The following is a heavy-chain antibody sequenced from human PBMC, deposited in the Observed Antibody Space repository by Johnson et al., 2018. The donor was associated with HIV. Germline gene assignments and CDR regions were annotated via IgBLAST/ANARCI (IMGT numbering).Heavy chain of an antibody. CDR1: GFTFSNAW. J-gene: IGHJ3*02. D-gene: IGHD3-10*01. CDR3: TTGISWFGAITFDI. V-gene: IGHV3-15*01. CDR2: IKSKSDGGTT. Sequence: VQLVESGGGLVKPGVSLRLSCAASGFTFSNAWMSWVRQAPGKGLEWVGRIKSKSDGGTTDSAAPVKGRFTISRDDSKNTLYLQMNSLKTEDTAVYYCTTGISWFGAITFDIWGRGTMVTVSS.